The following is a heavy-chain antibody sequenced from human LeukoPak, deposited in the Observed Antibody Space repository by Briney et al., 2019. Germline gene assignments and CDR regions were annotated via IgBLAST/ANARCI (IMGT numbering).Heavy chain of an antibody. CDR3: AKVKIAAAEITFWG. CDR1: GFTFSSYA. J-gene: IGHJ4*02. CDR2: ISGSGGST. D-gene: IGHD6-13*01. Sequence: GGSLRLSCAASGFTFSSYAMSWVRQAPGKGLEWVSAISGSGGSTYYADSVKGRFTISRDNSKNTLYLQMNRLRAEDMAVYYGAKVKIAAAEITFWGRGKGAPVT. V-gene: IGHV3-23*01.